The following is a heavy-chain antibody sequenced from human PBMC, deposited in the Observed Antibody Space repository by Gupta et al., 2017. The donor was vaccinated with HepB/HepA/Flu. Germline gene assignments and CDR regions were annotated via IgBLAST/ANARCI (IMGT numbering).Heavy chain of an antibody. V-gene: IGHV3-33*01. D-gene: IGHD3-3*01. CDR1: GITFSSYG. CDR2: IWYDGSNK. J-gene: IGHJ4*02. Sequence: QVQLVESGGGVVQPGRSLRLSCAASGITFSSYGMHWVRQAPGKGLEWVAVIWYDGSNKYYADAVKGRFTISRDNSKNTLYLQMNSLRAEDTAVYYCARDREITIFGVVLKYFDYWGQGTLVTVSS. CDR3: ARDREITIFGVVLKYFDY.